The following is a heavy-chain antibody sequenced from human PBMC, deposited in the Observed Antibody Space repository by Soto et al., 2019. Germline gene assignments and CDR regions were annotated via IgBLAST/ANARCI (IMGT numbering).Heavy chain of an antibody. D-gene: IGHD4-4*01. V-gene: IGHV3-74*01. Sequence: EVQLVESGGGLVQPGGSLRLSCAASGFNIRSYWMHWVRLTPGHGLVWVSRINGDGTDRIYADSVKGRFTISRDNGENTISLQMTSLRGDDTAVYYCGRDVAHYRIDTWGQGTLVTVSS. CDR3: GRDVAHYRIDT. CDR1: GFNIRSYW. J-gene: IGHJ5*02. CDR2: INGDGTDR.